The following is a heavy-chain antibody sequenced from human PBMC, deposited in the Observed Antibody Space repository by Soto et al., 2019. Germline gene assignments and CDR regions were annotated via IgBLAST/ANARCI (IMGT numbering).Heavy chain of an antibody. CDR3: ERHPTNTVKHYYYGMDV. V-gene: IGHV5-51*01. Sequence: PGESLKISFKGSGYSFTSYLICWVRQMPVKGLEWMGIIYPGDSDTRYSPSFQGQVTISADKSISTAYLQWSSLKASDTAMYYCERHPTNTVKHYYYGMDVPAQGTKVNVSS. J-gene: IGHJ6*02. CDR2: IYPGDSDT. CDR1: GYSFTSYL. D-gene: IGHD4-4*01.